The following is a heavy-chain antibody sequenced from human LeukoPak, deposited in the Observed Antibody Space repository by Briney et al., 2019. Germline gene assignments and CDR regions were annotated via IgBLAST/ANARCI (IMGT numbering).Heavy chain of an antibody. CDR3: ARVSTIFGVVIPYDAFDI. V-gene: IGHV3-53*01. CDR2: IYSGGST. D-gene: IGHD3-3*01. CDR1: GFTVSSNY. Sequence: GGSLRLSCAVSGFTVSSNYMSWVRQAPGKGLEWVSVIYSGGSTYYADSVKGRFTISRDNSKNTLYLQMNSLRAEDTAVYYCARVSTIFGVVIPYDAFDIWGQGTMVTVSS. J-gene: IGHJ3*02.